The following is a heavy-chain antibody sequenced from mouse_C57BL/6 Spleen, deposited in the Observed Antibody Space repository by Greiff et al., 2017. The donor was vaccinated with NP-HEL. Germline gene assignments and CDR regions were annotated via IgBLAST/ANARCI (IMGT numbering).Heavy chain of an antibody. CDR2: IDPSDSYT. V-gene: IGHV1-69*01. D-gene: IGHD1-1*01. CDR1: GYTFTSYW. J-gene: IGHJ1*03. CDR3: ATPYYYGSSYWYVDV. Sequence: QVQLQQSGAELVMPGASVKLSCKASGYTFTSYWMHWVKQRPGQGLEWIGEIDPSDSYTNYNQKFKGKSTLTVDKSSSTAYMQLSSLTSEDSAVYYCATPYYYGSSYWYVDVWGTGTTVTVSS.